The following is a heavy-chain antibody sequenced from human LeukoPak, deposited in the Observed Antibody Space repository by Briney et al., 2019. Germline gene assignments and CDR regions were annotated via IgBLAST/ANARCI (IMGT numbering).Heavy chain of an antibody. CDR2: IYYRGST. CDR3: ARRPLGAAADAFDI. V-gene: IGHV4-39*02. Sequence: SETLSLTCTVSGGSISSYFWGWIRQPPAKGLEWIGSIYYRGSTYYNPSLKSRVTISVDTSKNHFSLKLSSVTAADTAVYYCARRPLGAAADAFDIWGQGTMVTVSS. D-gene: IGHD3-16*01. J-gene: IGHJ3*02. CDR1: GGSISSYF.